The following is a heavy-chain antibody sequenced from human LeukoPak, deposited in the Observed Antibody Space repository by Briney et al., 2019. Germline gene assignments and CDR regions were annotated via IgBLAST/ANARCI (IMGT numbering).Heavy chain of an antibody. CDR2: IHPGDSDT. J-gene: IGHJ6*02. CDR3: ARHPKIMTTVTPIYGMDV. CDR1: EYTFTNYW. D-gene: IGHD4-17*01. Sequence: GESLKISCKGSEYTFTNYWIAWVRQMPGKGLELMGIIHPGDSDTRYSPSFQGRVTISADKSISTAYLQWSSLKASDTAMYYCARHPKIMTTVTPIYGMDVWGQGTTVTVSS. V-gene: IGHV5-51*01.